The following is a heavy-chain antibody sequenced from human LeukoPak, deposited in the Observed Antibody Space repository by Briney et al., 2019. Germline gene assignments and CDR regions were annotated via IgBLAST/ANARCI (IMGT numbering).Heavy chain of an antibody. CDR3: AGGDTGSYSNLYYFDY. V-gene: IGHV4-38-2*01. D-gene: IGHD1-26*01. J-gene: IGHJ4*02. Sequence: PSETLSLTCAVSGYSISSGYYWGWIRQPPGKGLEWIGSISHSGSTYYNPSLKSRVTISLDTSKNQFSLKLSSVTAADTAVYYCAGGDTGSYSNLYYFDYWGQGTLVTVSS. CDR2: ISHSGST. CDR1: GYSISSGYY.